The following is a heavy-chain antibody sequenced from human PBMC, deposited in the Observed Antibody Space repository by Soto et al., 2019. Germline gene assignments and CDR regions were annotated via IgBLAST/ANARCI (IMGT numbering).Heavy chain of an antibody. Sequence: QVQLVESGGGVVQPGRSLRLSCAASGFTFSSYGIHWVRQAPGKGLEWVAVISYDGSNTYYADSVKGRFTISRDNSKNTLYLQMNSLRAEDTAVYYCAKDLKEWLRLRYYYGMDVW. CDR2: ISYDGSNT. J-gene: IGHJ6*01. CDR1: GFTFSSYG. D-gene: IGHD5-12*01. V-gene: IGHV3-30*18. CDR3: AKDLKEWLRLRYYYGMDV.